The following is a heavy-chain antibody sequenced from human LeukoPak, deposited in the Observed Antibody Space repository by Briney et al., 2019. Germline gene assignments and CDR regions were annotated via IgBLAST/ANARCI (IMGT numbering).Heavy chain of an antibody. V-gene: IGHV3-64*01. CDR3: ARVRGTQRAFDI. J-gene: IGHJ3*02. CDR1: GFTFSSYA. Sequence: HTGGSLRLSCAASGFTFSSYAMHWVRQAPGKGLEYVSAISSNGGSTYYANSVKGRFTISRDNSKNTLYPQMGSLRAEDMAVYYCARVRGTQRAFDIWGQGTMVTVSS. CDR2: ISSNGGST.